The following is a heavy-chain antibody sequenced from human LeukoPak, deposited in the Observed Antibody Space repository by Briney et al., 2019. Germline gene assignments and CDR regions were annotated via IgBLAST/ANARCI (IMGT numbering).Heavy chain of an antibody. J-gene: IGHJ4*02. Sequence: ASVKVSCKASGYTFTGYYMHWVRQAPGQGPEWVGIINPSGGSTSYAQKFQGRVTMTRDISTSTVYMELSSLRSEDTAVYYCAREIADHRGYSYGHLGYWGQGTLVTVSS. D-gene: IGHD5-18*01. CDR3: AREIADHRGYSYGHLGY. CDR2: INPSGGST. CDR1: GYTFTGYY. V-gene: IGHV1-46*01.